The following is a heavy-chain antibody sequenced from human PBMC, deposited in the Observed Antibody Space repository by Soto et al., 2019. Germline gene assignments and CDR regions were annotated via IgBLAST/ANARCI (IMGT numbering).Heavy chain of an antibody. CDR2: INHLGSI. J-gene: IGHJ6*03. D-gene: IGHD2-21*01. CDR3: ARGGISHWAYFYYMDV. V-gene: IGHV4-34*01. CDR1: GGSLSDYF. Sequence: SETLSLTCVVSGGSLSDYFWSWIRQPPGTALEWIGEINHLGSINYNPSLKSRVTMSVDTSKNQFSLTLNSVTAADTATYYCARGGISHWAYFYYMDVWDRGTTVTVSS.